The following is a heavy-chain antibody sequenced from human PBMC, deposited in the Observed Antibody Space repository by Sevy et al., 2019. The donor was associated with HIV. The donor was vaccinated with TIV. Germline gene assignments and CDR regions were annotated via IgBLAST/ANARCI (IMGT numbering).Heavy chain of an antibody. CDR1: GFTFSSYA. J-gene: IGHJ4*02. CDR3: ASERGYSGYDFGDYVWGSYPNDY. Sequence: GGSLRLSCAASGFTFSSYAMHWVRQAPGKGLEWVAVISYDGSNKYYADSVKGRFTISRDNSKNTLYLQMNSLRAEDTAVYYCASERGYSGYDFGDYVWGSYPNDYWVQGTLVTVSS. CDR2: ISYDGSNK. V-gene: IGHV3-30-3*01. D-gene: IGHD3-16*02.